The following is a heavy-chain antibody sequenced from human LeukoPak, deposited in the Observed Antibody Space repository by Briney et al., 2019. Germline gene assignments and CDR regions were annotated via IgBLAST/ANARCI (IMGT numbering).Heavy chain of an antibody. CDR2: MNPNSGNA. D-gene: IGHD1-26*01. V-gene: IGHV1-8*01. CDR1: GYTSTSYD. CDR3: ARGRIVVGADLDY. Sequence: ASVKVSCKASGYTSTSYDINWVRQATGQGLEWMGWMNPNSGNAGYAQKFQGRVTMTRNTSIRTAYMELSSLRSEDTAVYYCARGRIVVGADLDYWGQGTLVTVSS. J-gene: IGHJ4*02.